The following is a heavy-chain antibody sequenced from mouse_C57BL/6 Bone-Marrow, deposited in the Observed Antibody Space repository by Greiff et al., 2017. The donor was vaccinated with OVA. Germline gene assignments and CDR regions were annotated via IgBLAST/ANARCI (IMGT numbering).Heavy chain of an antibody. CDR1: GFTFSNYW. Sequence: EVKLMESGGGLVQPGGSMKLSCVASGFTFSNYWMNWVRQSPEKGLEWVAQIRLKSDNYATHYAVSVQGRFTISRDDSKSSVYLQMNNLRAEDTGIYYCTDDSASYVGFAYWGQGTLVTVSA. D-gene: IGHD3-2*02. CDR2: IRLKSDNYAT. V-gene: IGHV6-3*01. CDR3: TDDSASYVGFAY. J-gene: IGHJ3*01.